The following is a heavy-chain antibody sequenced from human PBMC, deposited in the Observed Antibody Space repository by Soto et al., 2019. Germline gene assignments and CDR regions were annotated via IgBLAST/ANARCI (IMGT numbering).Heavy chain of an antibody. J-gene: IGHJ6*02. V-gene: IGHV2-5*01. Sequence: GSGPTLVNPTQTLTLTCTFSGFSLSTSGVGVGWIRQPPGKALEWLALIYWNDDKRYSPSLKSRLTITKDTSKNQVVLTMTNMDHVDTATYYCAHRLHSSVYYPFLGMAVWGQGSTVSVSS. D-gene: IGHD3-22*01. CDR3: AHRLHSSVYYPFLGMAV. CDR1: GFSLSTSGVG. CDR2: IYWNDDK.